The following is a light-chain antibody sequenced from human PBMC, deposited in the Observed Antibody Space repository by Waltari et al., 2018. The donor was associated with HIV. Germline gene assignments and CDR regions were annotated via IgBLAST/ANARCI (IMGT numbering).Light chain of an antibody. CDR1: SSNIGSTT. J-gene: IGLJ2*01. V-gene: IGLV1-44*01. CDR3: AAWDDSLGGPV. CDR2: GTS. Sequence: QSVLTQPPSASGTPGQRVTISCSGGSSNIGSTTVNWFQHLPGTAPKLLIYGTSDRPSGFPDRFSGSKSGTSASLAITRLQSEDEADYYCAAWDDSLGGPVFGGGTKLTVL.